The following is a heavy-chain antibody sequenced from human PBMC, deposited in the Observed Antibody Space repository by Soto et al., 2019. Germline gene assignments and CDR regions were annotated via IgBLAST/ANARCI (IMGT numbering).Heavy chain of an antibody. V-gene: IGHV1-69*01. CDR2: IIPQFPTP. CDR3: ARDAADTPMVY. Sequence: QVQLVQSGAEVRRPGSSVMVSCKLSGGIFRSNAINWVRQAPGQGLEWMGAIIPQFPTPYFAQKFQGRVTITADESTSTAYMALNSLRSDDTAVYFCARDAADTPMVYWGQGTLLTVSS. CDR1: GGIFRSNA. J-gene: IGHJ4*02. D-gene: IGHD5-18*01.